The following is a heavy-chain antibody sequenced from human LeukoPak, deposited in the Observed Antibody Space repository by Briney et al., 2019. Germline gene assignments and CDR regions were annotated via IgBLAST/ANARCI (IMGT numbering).Heavy chain of an antibody. CDR1: GFTFSSYE. CDR2: ISSSGSTI. J-gene: IGHJ5*02. Sequence: QAGGSLRLSCAASGFTFSSYEMNWVRQAPGKGLEWVSYISSSGSTIYYADSVKGRFTISRDNAKNSLYLQMNSLRAEDTAVYYCARDDCSSISCYHNWFDPWGQGTLVTVSS. V-gene: IGHV3-48*03. D-gene: IGHD2-2*01. CDR3: ARDDCSSISCYHNWFDP.